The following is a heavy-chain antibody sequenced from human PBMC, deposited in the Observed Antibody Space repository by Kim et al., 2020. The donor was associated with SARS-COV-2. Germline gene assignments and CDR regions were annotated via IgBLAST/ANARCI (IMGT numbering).Heavy chain of an antibody. CDR3: AIRWFGYYFDY. D-gene: IGHD3-10*01. CDR2: IYYSGRT. Sequence: SETLSLTCTVSGGSISSSSYYWGWIRQPPGKGLEWIGSIYYSGRTYYNPSLKSRVTISVDTSKNQFSLKLSSVTAADTAVYYCAIRWFGYYFDYWGQGTLVTVCS. CDR1: GGSISSSSYY. J-gene: IGHJ4*02. V-gene: IGHV4-39*01.